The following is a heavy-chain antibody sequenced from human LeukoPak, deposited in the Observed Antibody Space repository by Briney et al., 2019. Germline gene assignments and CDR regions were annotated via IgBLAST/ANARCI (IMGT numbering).Heavy chain of an antibody. J-gene: IGHJ4*02. CDR1: GYTFTGYY. CDR2: INPNSGGT. V-gene: IGHV1-2*02. D-gene: IGHD6-19*01. Sequence: GASVKVSCKASGYTFTGYYMHWVRQAPGQGLEWMGWINPNSGGTNYAQKFQGRVTMTRDTSISTAYMELSRLRSDDTAVYYCARSLWGIAVAGTWGNDYWGQGTLVTVSS. CDR3: ARSLWGIAVAGTWGNDY.